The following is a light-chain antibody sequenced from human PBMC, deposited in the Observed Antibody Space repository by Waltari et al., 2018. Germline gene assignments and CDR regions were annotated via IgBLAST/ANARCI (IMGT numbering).Light chain of an antibody. CDR3: LSFSAVGTRV. CDR1: SSDVGRYNY. CDR2: DVI. Sequence: QSALTQPASVSGSPGQSITISCTGTSSDVGRYNYVSWYQQHPDQVPKLLIFDVIYWPSGVSDRLSGAKSGNTASLTIAGLRADDEADYYCLSFSAVGTRVFGTGTRVTVL. V-gene: IGLV2-14*03. J-gene: IGLJ1*01.